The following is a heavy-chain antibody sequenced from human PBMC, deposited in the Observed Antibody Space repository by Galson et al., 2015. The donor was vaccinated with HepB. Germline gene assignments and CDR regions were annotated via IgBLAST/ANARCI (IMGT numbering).Heavy chain of an antibody. Sequence: SVKVSCKASGYTFTSYAMHWVRQAPGQRLEWMGWINAGNGNTKYSQKFQGRVTITRDTSASTAYMELSSLRSEDTAVYYCARVTGVGQLERRGYFDLWGRGTLVTVSS. J-gene: IGHJ2*01. CDR1: GYTFTSYA. D-gene: IGHD1-1*01. CDR3: ARVTGVGQLERRGYFDL. CDR2: INAGNGNT. V-gene: IGHV1-3*01.